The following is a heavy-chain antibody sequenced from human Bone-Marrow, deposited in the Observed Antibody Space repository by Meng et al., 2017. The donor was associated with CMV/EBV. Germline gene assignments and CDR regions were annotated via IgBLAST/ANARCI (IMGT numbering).Heavy chain of an antibody. V-gene: IGHV3-30-3*01. D-gene: IGHD3-3*01. CDR3: ARVDASYDFWSGYPSPGDWWFDP. CDR2: ISYDGNNK. J-gene: IGHJ5*02. Sequence: MHWVRQAPGKGLDWVAVISYDGNNKYYTDSVKGRFSISRDNSKNTLYLQMNSLNADDTAVYYCARVDASYDFWSGYPSPGDWWFDPWGQGTLVTVSS.